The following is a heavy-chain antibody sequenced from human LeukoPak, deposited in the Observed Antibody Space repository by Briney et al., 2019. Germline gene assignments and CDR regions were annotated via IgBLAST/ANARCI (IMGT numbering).Heavy chain of an antibody. D-gene: IGHD3-3*01. CDR1: GGXISSYY. Sequence: PSETLSLTCTVSGGXISSYYWSWIRQPPGKGLEWIGYIYYSGSTNYNPSLKSRVTISVDTSKNQFSLKLSSVTAADTAVYYCARHRRFLEWLGTDYWGQGTLVTVSS. V-gene: IGHV4-59*08. CDR3: ARHRRFLEWLGTDY. CDR2: IYYSGST. J-gene: IGHJ4*02.